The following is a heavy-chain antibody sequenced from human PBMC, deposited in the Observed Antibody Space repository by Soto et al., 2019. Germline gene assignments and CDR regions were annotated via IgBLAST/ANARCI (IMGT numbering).Heavy chain of an antibody. CDR3: ARVSRYYDSSGYYFPY. Sequence: ASVKVSCKASGYTFTSYAMHWVRQAPGQRLEWMGWINAGNGNTKYSQKFQGRVTITRDTSASTAYMELSSLRSEDTAVYYCARVSRYYDSSGYYFPYWGQRTPVTVSS. CDR1: GYTFTSYA. D-gene: IGHD3-22*01. V-gene: IGHV1-3*01. CDR2: INAGNGNT. J-gene: IGHJ4*02.